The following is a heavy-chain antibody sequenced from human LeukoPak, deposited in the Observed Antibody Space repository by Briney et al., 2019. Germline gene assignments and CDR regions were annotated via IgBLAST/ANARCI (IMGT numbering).Heavy chain of an antibody. CDR1: GYSISSGYY. J-gene: IGHJ4*02. CDR2: IYYRGST. D-gene: IGHD5-18*01. Sequence: SETLSLTCTVSGYSISSGYYWGWIRQPPGKGLEWIGSIYYRGSTYYNPSLKSRVAISVDTSKNQFSLKLSSVTAADTAVYYCARGQVDTAMAQFDYWGQGTLVTVSS. CDR3: ARGQVDTAMAQFDY. V-gene: IGHV4-38-2*02.